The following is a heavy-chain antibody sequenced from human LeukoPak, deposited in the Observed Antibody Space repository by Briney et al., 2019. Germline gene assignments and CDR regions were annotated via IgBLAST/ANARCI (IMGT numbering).Heavy chain of an antibody. D-gene: IGHD6-13*01. V-gene: IGHV3-48*01. CDR3: ARPLTSNWYPGFDC. CDR1: GFTFSSYS. J-gene: IGHJ4*02. CDR2: ISSSSSTI. Sequence: GGSLRLSCAASGFTFSSYSMNWVRQAPGKGLEWVSYISSSSSTIWYADSVKGRFTISRDNAKNSLYLQMNSLRAEDTAVYYCARPLTSNWYPGFDCWGQGTLVTVSS.